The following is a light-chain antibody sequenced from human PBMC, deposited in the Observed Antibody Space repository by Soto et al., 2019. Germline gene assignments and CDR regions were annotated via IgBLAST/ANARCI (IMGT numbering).Light chain of an antibody. Sequence: EIVLTQSPGTLSLSPGDRATLFCRASQSVATSQLAWYQQKPGQAPRLLIGASSRATGVPDRFIASGSGTDFTLTISRLEPEDFAMYYCQQYSASPRTFGQGTKVEIK. J-gene: IGKJ2*01. V-gene: IGKV3-20*01. CDR2: GAS. CDR3: QQYSASPRT. CDR1: QSVATSQ.